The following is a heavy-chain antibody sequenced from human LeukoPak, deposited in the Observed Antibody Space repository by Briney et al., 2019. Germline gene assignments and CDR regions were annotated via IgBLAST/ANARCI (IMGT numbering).Heavy chain of an antibody. CDR2: ISSSGGVT. CDR1: GFTFSNYA. Sequence: HTGGSLRLSCAASGFTFSNYAISWVRQAPGKGLEWVSTISSSGGVTYYADSVKGRVTISRDNSKNTLYLQMNSLRAEDTAMYYCAKVPYTSSWYYFHYWGQGTLVTVSS. D-gene: IGHD6-13*01. J-gene: IGHJ4*02. CDR3: AKVPYTSSWYYFHY. V-gene: IGHV3-23*01.